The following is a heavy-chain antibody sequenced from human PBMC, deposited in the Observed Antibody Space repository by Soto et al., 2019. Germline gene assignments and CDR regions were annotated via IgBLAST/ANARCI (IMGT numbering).Heavy chain of an antibody. D-gene: IGHD3-22*01. CDR1: GFTFSSYG. CDR2: IWYDGSNK. V-gene: IGHV3-33*01. CDR3: ARDAWQVVTMMSYGMDV. Sequence: QVQLVESGGGVVQPGRSLRLSCAASGFTFSSYGMHWVRQAPGKGLEWVAVIWYDGSNKYYADSVKGRFTISRDNSKNTLYLQMNSLRAEDTAVYYCARDAWQVVTMMSYGMDVWGQGTTVTVSS. J-gene: IGHJ6*02.